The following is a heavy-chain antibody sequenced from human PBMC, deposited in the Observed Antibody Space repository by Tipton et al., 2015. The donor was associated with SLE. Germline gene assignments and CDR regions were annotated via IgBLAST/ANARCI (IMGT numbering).Heavy chain of an antibody. V-gene: IGHV4-4*02. D-gene: IGHD2-15*01. J-gene: IGHJ2*01. CDR2: IHHSGST. Sequence: TLSLTCAVSGGSMSSNNWWIWVRQPPGKGLEWIGEIHHSGSTNHNPSLKSRVTISVDKSKNQFSLNLTSVTAADTAVYYCARFDCSGGSCRRSRYFDLWGRGTLVIVSS. CDR1: GGSMSSNNW. CDR3: ARFDCSGGSCRRSRYFDL.